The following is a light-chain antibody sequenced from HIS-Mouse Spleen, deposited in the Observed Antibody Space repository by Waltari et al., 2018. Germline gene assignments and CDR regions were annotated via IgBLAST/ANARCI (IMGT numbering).Light chain of an antibody. J-gene: IGLJ2*01. CDR3: YSTDSSVNHRV. Sequence: SYELTQPPSVSVSPGHTARITCSGDALPKKYAYWYQQKSGQAPVLVIYEDSKRPSGIPERFSGSSSGTIATLTISGAQVEDEADYYCYSTDSSVNHRVFGGGTKLTVL. V-gene: IGLV3-10*01. CDR2: EDS. CDR1: ALPKKY.